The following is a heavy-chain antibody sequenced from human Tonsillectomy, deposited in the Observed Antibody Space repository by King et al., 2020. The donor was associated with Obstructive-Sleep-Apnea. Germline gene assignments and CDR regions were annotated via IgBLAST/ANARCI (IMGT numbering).Heavy chain of an antibody. D-gene: IGHD3-3*01. CDR2: IYYNGST. J-gene: IGHJ4*02. V-gene: IGHV4-59*01. CDR1: GGSFTYYY. Sequence: VPLQESGPGLVKPSETLSLTCTVSGGSFTYYYWSWIRQPPGKGLEWIGYIYYNGSTKYNPSLKSRVTISVDTSKNQFSLKLSSVTTADTAVYYCARAEDFWSGYPSYYFDYWGQGTLVTVSS. CDR3: ARAEDFWSGYPSYYFDY.